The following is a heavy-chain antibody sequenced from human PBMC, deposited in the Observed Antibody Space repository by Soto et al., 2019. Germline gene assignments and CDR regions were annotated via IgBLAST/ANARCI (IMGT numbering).Heavy chain of an antibody. CDR1: GYTFTSYA. V-gene: IGHV1-3*01. J-gene: IGHJ6*02. D-gene: IGHD3-3*01. CDR2: INAGNGNT. Sequence: ASVKVSCKASGYTFTSYAMHWVRQAPGQRLEWMGWINAGNGNTKYSQKFQGRVTMTRDTSASTAYMELSSLRSEDTAVYYCARTMTEIFRVALYGMDVWGQGTTVTVS. CDR3: ARTMTEIFRVALYGMDV.